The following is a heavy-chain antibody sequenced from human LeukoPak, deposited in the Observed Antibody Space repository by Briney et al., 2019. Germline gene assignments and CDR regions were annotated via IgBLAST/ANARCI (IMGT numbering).Heavy chain of an antibody. J-gene: IGHJ6*03. D-gene: IGHD1-26*01. CDR3: AREGGPAGKAYYYYMDV. CDR1: GGSFSGYY. CDR2: ISHSGST. Sequence: PSETLSLTCAVYGGSFSGYYWSWIRQPPGKGLEWIGEISHSGSTNYNPSLKSRVTISVDTSKNQFSLKLSSVTAAGTAVYYCAREGGPAGKAYYYYMDVWGKGTTVTVSS. V-gene: IGHV4-34*01.